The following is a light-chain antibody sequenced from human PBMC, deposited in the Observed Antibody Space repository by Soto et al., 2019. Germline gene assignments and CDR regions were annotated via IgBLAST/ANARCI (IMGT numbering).Light chain of an antibody. Sequence: QSVLTQPASVSGSPGQSITISCTGTSSDVGGYNYVSWYQQHPGKAPKLMIYEVSNRPSGVSNRFSGSKSGNTASLTISGLQAEDEADYYCSSYTSSSTFYAFGTGTKVTVL. V-gene: IGLV2-14*01. CDR3: SSYTSSSTFYA. CDR2: EVS. CDR1: SSDVGGYNY. J-gene: IGLJ1*01.